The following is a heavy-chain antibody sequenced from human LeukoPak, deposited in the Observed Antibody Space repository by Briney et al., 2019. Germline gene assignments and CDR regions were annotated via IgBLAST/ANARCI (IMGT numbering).Heavy chain of an antibody. D-gene: IGHD3-22*01. Sequence: PGGSLRLSCAASGFTFSSYWMRWVRQAPGKGLEWVSYISSSGSTIYYADSVKGRFTISRDNAKNSLYLQMNSLRAEDTAVYYCARDDSSGYYHDAFDIWGQGTMVTVSS. CDR2: ISSSGSTI. J-gene: IGHJ3*02. V-gene: IGHV3-48*04. CDR1: GFTFSSYW. CDR3: ARDDSSGYYHDAFDI.